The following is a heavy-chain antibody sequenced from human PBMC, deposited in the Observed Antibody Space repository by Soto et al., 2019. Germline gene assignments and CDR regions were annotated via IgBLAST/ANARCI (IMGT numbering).Heavy chain of an antibody. CDR3: ARNHVGYCSGGSCYDYYYGMDV. D-gene: IGHD2-15*01. CDR2: IYYSGST. J-gene: IGHJ6*02. Sequence: WETLSLTYSVSGGSISSYYWSWIRQPPGKGREWSGYIYYSGSTNYNPSLKSRVTISVDTSKNQFSLKLSSVTAADTAVYYCARNHVGYCSGGSCYDYYYGMDVWGQGTTVTVSS. V-gene: IGHV4-59*13. CDR1: GGSISSYY.